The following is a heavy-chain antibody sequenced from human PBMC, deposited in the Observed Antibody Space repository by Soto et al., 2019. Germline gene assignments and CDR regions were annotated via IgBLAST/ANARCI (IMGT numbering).Heavy chain of an antibody. Sequence: PGGSLRLSCAASGFTFDDYAMHWVRQAPGKGLEWVSGISWNSGSIGYADSVKGRFTISRDNAKNSLYLQMNSLRAEGTALYYCAKDSGYPRHHYYYGMDVWGQGTTVTVSS. CDR3: AKDSGYPRHHYYYGMDV. CDR2: ISWNSGSI. J-gene: IGHJ6*02. CDR1: GFTFDDYA. V-gene: IGHV3-9*01. D-gene: IGHD5-18*01.